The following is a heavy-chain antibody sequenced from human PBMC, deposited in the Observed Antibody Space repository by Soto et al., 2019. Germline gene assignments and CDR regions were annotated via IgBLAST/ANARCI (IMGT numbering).Heavy chain of an antibody. J-gene: IGHJ2*01. V-gene: IGHV4-34*01. CDR1: GGSFSGFY. D-gene: IGHD1-26*01. CDR2: IDQSGGHHTGST. Sequence: QVQLHQWGTELLKPSETLSLTCAVDGGSFSGFYWNWIRQTPGKGLEWIGEIDQSGGHHTGSTNYNPSLESRVIISGDTSKNQMSLKLNSVTAAATALYYCAIGLKVGTTIYWYFDLWGRGTLVTVSS. CDR3: AIGLKVGTTIYWYFDL.